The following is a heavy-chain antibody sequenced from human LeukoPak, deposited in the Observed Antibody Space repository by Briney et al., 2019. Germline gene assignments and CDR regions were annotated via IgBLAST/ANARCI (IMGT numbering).Heavy chain of an antibody. Sequence: GASVKVSCKASGYTFTSYGISWVRQAPGQGLEWMGWISDYNGNTNYAQKLQGRVTMTTDTSTSTAYTELRSLRSDDTAVYYCARDLYRDSLPVSWFDPWGQGTLVTVSS. CDR1: GYTFTSYG. CDR2: ISDYNGNT. D-gene: IGHD4-11*01. CDR3: ARDLYRDSLPVSWFDP. J-gene: IGHJ5*02. V-gene: IGHV1-18*01.